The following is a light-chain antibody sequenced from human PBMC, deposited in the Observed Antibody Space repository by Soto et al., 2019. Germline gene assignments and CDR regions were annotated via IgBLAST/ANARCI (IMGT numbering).Light chain of an antibody. CDR2: DAS. Sequence: DIPMTQSPSTLSASVGDRVTITCRASQSISSWLAWYQQKPGKAPKLLIYDASSLESGVPSRFSGSGSGTEFTLTISSLQTDDFATYSCQQYNSYSWTFGQGTKVEIK. CDR1: QSISSW. J-gene: IGKJ1*01. CDR3: QQYNSYSWT. V-gene: IGKV1-5*01.